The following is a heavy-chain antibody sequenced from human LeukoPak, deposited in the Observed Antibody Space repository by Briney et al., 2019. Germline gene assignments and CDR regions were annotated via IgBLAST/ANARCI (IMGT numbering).Heavy chain of an antibody. J-gene: IGHJ4*02. CDR2: IYDSGST. Sequence: SETLSLTCTVSGGSIRSSYYYWGWIRQPPGKGLEWIWSIYDSGSTYYNPSLKSRVTISVDTSKNQFSLKLSSVTAADTAVYYCARRGKQQLVPFFDYWGQGTLVTVSS. CDR1: GGSIRSSYYY. V-gene: IGHV4-39*01. D-gene: IGHD6-13*01. CDR3: ARRGKQQLVPFFDY.